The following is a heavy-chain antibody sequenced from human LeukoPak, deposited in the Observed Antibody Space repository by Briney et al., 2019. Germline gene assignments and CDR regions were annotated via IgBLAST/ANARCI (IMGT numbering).Heavy chain of an antibody. V-gene: IGHV3-30-3*01. CDR2: ISYDGSNK. CDR3: ARDVRHGGWYYFDY. CDR1: GFTFSSYA. Sequence: GGSLRLSCAASGFTFSSYAMHWVRQAPGKGLEWVAVISYDGSNKYYADSVKGRFTISRDNSKNTLYLQMNSLRAEDTAMYYCARDVRHGGWYYFDYWGQGTLVTVSS. D-gene: IGHD6-19*01. J-gene: IGHJ4*02.